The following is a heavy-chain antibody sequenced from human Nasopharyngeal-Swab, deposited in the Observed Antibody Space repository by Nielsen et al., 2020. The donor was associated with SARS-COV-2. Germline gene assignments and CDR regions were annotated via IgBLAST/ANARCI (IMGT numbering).Heavy chain of an antibody. CDR2: ISSSGSTI. D-gene: IGHD1-26*01. Sequence: GESLKTSCAASGFTFSYYYMSWIRQAPGKGLEWVSYISSSGSTIYYADSVKGRFTISRDNSKNTLYLQMNSLRAEDTAVYYCARDKSGSYYYGMDVWGQGTTVTVSS. V-gene: IGHV3-11*04. CDR3: ARDKSGSYYYGMDV. CDR1: GFTFSYYY. J-gene: IGHJ6*02.